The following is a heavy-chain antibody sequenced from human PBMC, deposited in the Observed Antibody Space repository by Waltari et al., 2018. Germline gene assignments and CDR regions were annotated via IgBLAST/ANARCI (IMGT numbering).Heavy chain of an antibody. J-gene: IGHJ2*01. CDR3: AREHRYYFDTHTLYFDL. CDR2: IRDSNGDT. Sequence: QIRLEESGAEVKKPGASVKVSCKASGHTSTAYGISWVRQAPGEGLEWMGWIRDSNGDTKDAQKFQDRVTMTTDASTSTVYMELRSLRSDDTAVYYCAREHRYYFDTHTLYFDLWGRGTLVTVSS. D-gene: IGHD3-9*01. CDR1: GHTSTAYG. V-gene: IGHV1-18*01.